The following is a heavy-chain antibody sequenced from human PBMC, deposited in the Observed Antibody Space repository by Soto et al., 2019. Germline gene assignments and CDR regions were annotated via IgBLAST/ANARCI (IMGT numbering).Heavy chain of an antibody. CDR1: GYSFTSYW. V-gene: IGHV5-51*01. Sequence: GESLKISCKGSGYSFTSYWIGWVRQMPGKGLEWMGIIYPGDSDTRYSPSFQGQVTISADKSISTAYLQWSSLKASDTAMYYCARHREIAAMLEYYYYMDVWGKGTTVTVSS. CDR3: ARHREIAAMLEYYYYMDV. J-gene: IGHJ6*03. CDR2: IYPGDSDT. D-gene: IGHD2-2*01.